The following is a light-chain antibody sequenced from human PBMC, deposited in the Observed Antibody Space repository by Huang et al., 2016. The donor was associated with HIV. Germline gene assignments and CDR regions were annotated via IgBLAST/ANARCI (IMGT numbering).Light chain of an antibody. V-gene: IGKV3-11*01. CDR2: NAS. Sequence: EIVLTQSPATLSLSPGERATLSCRASQIVSTYLAWYQQKPGQAPRLLIYNASHRATGIPARFSGSGSGTYFTLTISSLEPEDFAVYYCQQRATWLITFGQGTRLEIK. CDR1: QIVSTY. J-gene: IGKJ5*01. CDR3: QQRATWLIT.